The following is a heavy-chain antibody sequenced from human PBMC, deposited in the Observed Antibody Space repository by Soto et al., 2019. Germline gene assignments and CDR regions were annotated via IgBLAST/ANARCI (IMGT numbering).Heavy chain of an antibody. J-gene: IGHJ4*02. D-gene: IGHD3-10*01. CDR3: ARKARVFRAHSDY. CDR1: GGSFSGYY. CDR2: INHSGST. Sequence: QVQLQQWGAGLLKPSETLSLTCAVYGGSFSGYYWSWIRQPPGKGLEWIGEINHSGSTNYNPSLKSRVTISVDTSKNQFSLKLSSVTAADTAVYYCARKARVFRAHSDYWGQGTLVTVSS. V-gene: IGHV4-34*01.